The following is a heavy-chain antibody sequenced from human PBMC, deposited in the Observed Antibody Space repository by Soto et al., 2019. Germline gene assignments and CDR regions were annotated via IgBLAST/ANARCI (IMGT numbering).Heavy chain of an antibody. D-gene: IGHD6-19*01. CDR2: INPNSGGT. Sequence: GASVKVSCKASGYTFTGYYMHWVRQAPGQGLEWMGWINPNSGGTNYAQKFQGRVTMTRDTSISTAYMELSRLRSEDTAVYYCARAAVAAPNPGYFLHWGQGTPVTVS. CDR1: GYTFTGYY. CDR3: ARAAVAAPNPGYFLH. V-gene: IGHV1-2*02. J-gene: IGHJ1*01.